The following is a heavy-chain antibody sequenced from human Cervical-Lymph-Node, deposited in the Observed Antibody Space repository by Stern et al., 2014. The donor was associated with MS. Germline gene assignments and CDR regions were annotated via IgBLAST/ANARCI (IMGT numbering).Heavy chain of an antibody. CDR1: GYTFTTYA. V-gene: IGHV7-4-1*02. Sequence: QMQLVQSGSELKKPGASVKVSCKASGYTFTTYAMNWVRQAPGQGLEWMGWINTNTGNPTYAQGFTGRCVFSLDTSVSTAYLQISSLKAEDTAVYYCARGSRRPGTWWFDPWGQGTLVTVSS. D-gene: IGHD6-13*01. CDR2: INTNTGNP. CDR3: ARGSRRPGTWWFDP. J-gene: IGHJ5*02.